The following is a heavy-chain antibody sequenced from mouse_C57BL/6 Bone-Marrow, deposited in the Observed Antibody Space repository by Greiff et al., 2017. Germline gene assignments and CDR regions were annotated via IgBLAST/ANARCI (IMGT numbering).Heavy chain of an antibody. Sequence: QVQLQQSGPELVKPGASVKISCKASGYAFSSSWMNWVKQRPGKGLEWIGRIYPGDGDTNYNGKFKGKATLTADKSSSTAYMQLSSLTSEDSAVXFCAREILGITTVPDGAYWGQGTLVTVSA. CDR3: AREILGITTVPDGAY. CDR1: GYAFSSSW. CDR2: IYPGDGDT. J-gene: IGHJ3*01. D-gene: IGHD1-1*01. V-gene: IGHV1-82*01.